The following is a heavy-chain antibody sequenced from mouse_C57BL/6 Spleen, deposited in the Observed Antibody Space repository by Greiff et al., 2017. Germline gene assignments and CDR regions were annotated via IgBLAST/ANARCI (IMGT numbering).Heavy chain of an antibody. J-gene: IGHJ4*01. D-gene: IGHD1-1*01. Sequence: EVKLVESGGGLVKPGGSLKLSCAASGFTFSDYGMHWVRQAPEKGLEWVAYISSGSSTIYYADTVKGRFTISRDNAKNTLFLQMTSLRSEDTAMYYCAGLLLYYAMDYWGQGTSVTVSS. V-gene: IGHV5-17*01. CDR3: AGLLLYYAMDY. CDR2: ISSGSSTI. CDR1: GFTFSDYG.